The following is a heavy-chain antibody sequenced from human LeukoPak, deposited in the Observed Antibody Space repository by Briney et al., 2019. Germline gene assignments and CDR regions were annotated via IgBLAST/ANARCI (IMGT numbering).Heavy chain of an antibody. Sequence: GGSLRLSCAVAGFTFSSYWMSWVRQAPGKGLEWVANIKQDGSEKYYVDSVKGRFTISRDNAKNSLYLQMNSLRAEDTAVYYCARQGGYSYGLDCWGQGTLVTVSS. CDR2: IKQDGSEK. J-gene: IGHJ4*02. V-gene: IGHV3-7*01. D-gene: IGHD5-18*01. CDR3: ARQGGYSYGLDC. CDR1: GFTFSSYW.